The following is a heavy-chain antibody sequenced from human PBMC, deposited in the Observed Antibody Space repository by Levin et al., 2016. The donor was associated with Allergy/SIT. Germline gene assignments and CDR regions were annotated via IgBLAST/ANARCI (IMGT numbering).Heavy chain of an antibody. CDR1: GFTFSSYW. Sequence: GESLKISCAASGFTFSSYWMSWVRQAPGKGLEWVANIKQDGSEKYYVDSVKGRFTISRDNAKNSLYLQMNSLRAEDTAVYYCAREANGGSYFGYWGQGTLVTVSS. D-gene: IGHD1-26*01. J-gene: IGHJ4*02. CDR3: AREANGGSYFGY. V-gene: IGHV3-7*03. CDR2: IKQDGSEK.